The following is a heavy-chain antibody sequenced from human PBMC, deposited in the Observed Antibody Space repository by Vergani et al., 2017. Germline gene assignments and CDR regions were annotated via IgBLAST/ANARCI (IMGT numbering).Heavy chain of an antibody. V-gene: IGHV3-23*01. CDR2: ISGSGGST. CDR1: GFTFSSYA. J-gene: IGHJ4*02. Sequence: EVQLLESGGGLVQPGGSLRLSCAASGFTFSSYAMSWVRQAPGKGLEWVSAISGSGGSTSYADSVEGRFTISRDNSKNTLYLQMNSLRAEDTAVYYCAKYGTLYYYDSSGLPPTRYYFDYWGQGTLVTVSS. D-gene: IGHD3-22*01. CDR3: AKYGTLYYYDSSGLPPTRYYFDY.